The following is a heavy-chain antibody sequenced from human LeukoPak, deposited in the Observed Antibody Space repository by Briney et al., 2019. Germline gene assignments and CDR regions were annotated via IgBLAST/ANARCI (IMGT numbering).Heavy chain of an antibody. CDR2: IYYSGNT. V-gene: IGHV4-31*03. D-gene: IGHD1-7*01. CDR1: GGSISSDNYY. Sequence: SETLSLTCTVSGGSISSDNYYWSWIRQHPGKGLEWIGYIYYSGNTYYNPSLESRVTISIDTSKNHFSLKLSSVTAADTAVYYCARDTGTYYFAHWGQGTLVTVSS. CDR3: ARDTGTYYFAH. J-gene: IGHJ4*02.